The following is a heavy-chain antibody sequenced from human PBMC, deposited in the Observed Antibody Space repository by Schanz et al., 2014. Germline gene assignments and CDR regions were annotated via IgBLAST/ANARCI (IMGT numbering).Heavy chain of an antibody. J-gene: IGHJ6*02. CDR2: IWYDGSNE. Sequence: QVQLVESGGGVVQPGRSLRLSCAASGFTFSSYGMHWVRQAPGKGLEWVAVIWYDGSNEYYADSVKGRFTISRDNSKNTLSLQMNSLRAEDTAVYYCARDRQQLVGRIGYYYGMDVWGQGTTVTVSS. V-gene: IGHV3-33*01. D-gene: IGHD6-13*01. CDR1: GFTFSSYG. CDR3: ARDRQQLVGRIGYYYGMDV.